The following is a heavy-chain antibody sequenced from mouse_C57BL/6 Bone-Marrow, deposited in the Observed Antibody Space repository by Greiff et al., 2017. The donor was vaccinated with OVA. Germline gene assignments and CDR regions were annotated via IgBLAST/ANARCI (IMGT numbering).Heavy chain of an antibody. CDR3: ARLGRVFAY. J-gene: IGHJ3*01. CDR1: GYTFTSYW. Sequence: VQLQQPGAELVKPGASVKLSCKASGYTFTSYWMQWVKQRPGQGLEWIGEIDPSDSYTTYNQKFKGKATLTVDNSSSTAYMQLSSLPSDDSAVYYCARLGRVFAYWGQGTLVTVSA. D-gene: IGHD4-1*01. CDR2: IDPSDSYT. V-gene: IGHV1-50*01.